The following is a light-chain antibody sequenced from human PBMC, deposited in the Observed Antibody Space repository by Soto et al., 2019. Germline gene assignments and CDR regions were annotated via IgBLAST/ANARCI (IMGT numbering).Light chain of an antibody. CDR2: DNN. J-gene: IGLJ1*01. Sequence: QSVLTQPPSVSAAPGQKVTISCSGSSSNIGNNYVSWYQQLPGTAPKLLIYDNNQRPSGVPDRFSGSKSGTSASLAISGLQSEDEADYYCAAWDGSLKGYVFGTGTKLTVL. V-gene: IGLV1-51*01. CDR1: SSNIGNNY. CDR3: AAWDGSLKGYV.